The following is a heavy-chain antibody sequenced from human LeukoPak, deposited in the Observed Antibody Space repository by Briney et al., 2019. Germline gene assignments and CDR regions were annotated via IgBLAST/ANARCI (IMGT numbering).Heavy chain of an antibody. J-gene: IGHJ4*02. CDR2: IYHSGST. CDR3: ARIPLGEPPGYFDY. V-gene: IGHV4-4*02. D-gene: IGHD3-10*01. Sequence: PSETLSLTCAVSGGSFRSSNWWSWVGQPPGTGLDRIGEIYHSGSTNYNPSLKSRVTISVDKSKNQFSLKLSSVTAADTAVYYCARIPLGEPPGYFDYWGQGTLVTVSS. CDR1: GGSFRSSNW.